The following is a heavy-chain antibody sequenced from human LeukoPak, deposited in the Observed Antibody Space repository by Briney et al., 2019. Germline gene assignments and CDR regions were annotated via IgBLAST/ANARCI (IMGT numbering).Heavy chain of an antibody. CDR1: GFTFSSYG. J-gene: IGHJ4*02. V-gene: IGHV3-30*18. CDR2: ISYDRSNK. CDR3: AKDLIGLEQLIDH. Sequence: GGSLRLSCAASGFTFSSYGMHWVRQAPGKGLEWVAVISYDRSNKYYADSVKGRFTISRDNSKNTLYLQMNSLRAEDTAVYYCAKDLIGLEQLIDHWGQGTLVTVSS. D-gene: IGHD1/OR15-1a*01.